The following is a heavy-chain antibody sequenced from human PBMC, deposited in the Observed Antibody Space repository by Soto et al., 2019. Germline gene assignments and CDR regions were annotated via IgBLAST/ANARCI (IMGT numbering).Heavy chain of an antibody. CDR1: GGSISSYY. V-gene: IGHV4-59*01. J-gene: IGHJ2*01. CDR3: ARPLGEGDYPNWYFDL. CDR2: IYYSGST. Sequence: SETLSLTCTVSGGSISSYYWSWIRQPPGKGLEWIGYIYYSGSTNYNPSLKSRVTISVDTSKNQFSLKLSSVTAADTAVYYCARPLGEGDYPNWYFDLWGRGTLVTVSS. D-gene: IGHD3-16*01.